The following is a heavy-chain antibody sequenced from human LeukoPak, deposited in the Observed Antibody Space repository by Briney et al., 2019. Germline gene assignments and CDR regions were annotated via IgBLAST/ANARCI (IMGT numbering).Heavy chain of an antibody. J-gene: IGHJ4*02. CDR1: GYTFTDYY. Sequence: ASVTVSYKASGYTFTDYYMHWVRQAPGQGVEGMGWINPNSGGTNYAQKFQGRVTITRDTSISTAYMPLSRLTSDDTAVYYCARDGWPLELFGAFLEEDWGQGTLVTVSS. CDR3: ARDGWPLELFGAFLEED. V-gene: IGHV1-2*02. CDR2: INPNSGGT. D-gene: IGHD3-3*02.